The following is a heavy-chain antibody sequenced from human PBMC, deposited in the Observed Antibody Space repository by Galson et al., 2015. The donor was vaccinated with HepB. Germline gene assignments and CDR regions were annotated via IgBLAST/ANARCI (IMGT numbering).Heavy chain of an antibody. CDR1: GFSLSTSGMC. CDR3: ARTPYSYGGVYFDY. V-gene: IGHV2-70*11. J-gene: IGHJ4*02. D-gene: IGHD5-18*01. CDR2: IDWDDDK. Sequence: PALVKPTQTLTLTCTFSGFSLSTSGMCVSWIRQPPGKALEWLARIDWDDDKYYSTSLKTRLTISKDTSKNQVVLTMTNMDPVDTATYYWARTPYSYGGVYFDYWGQGTLVTVSS.